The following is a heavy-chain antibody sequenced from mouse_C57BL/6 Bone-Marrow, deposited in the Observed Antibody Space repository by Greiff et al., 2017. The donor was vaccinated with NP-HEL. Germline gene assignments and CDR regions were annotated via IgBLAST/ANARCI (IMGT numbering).Heavy chain of an antibody. J-gene: IGHJ4*01. CDR3: ARDVGLRPYYYAMDY. CDR1: GFTFSDFY. Sequence: EVQGVESGGGLVQSGRSLRLSCATSGFTFSDFYMEWVRQAPGKGLEWIAASRNKANDYTTEYSASVKGRFIVSRDTSQSILYLQMNALRAEDTAIYYCARDVGLRPYYYAMDYWGQGTSVTVSS. CDR2: SRNKANDYTT. D-gene: IGHD2-4*01. V-gene: IGHV7-1*01.